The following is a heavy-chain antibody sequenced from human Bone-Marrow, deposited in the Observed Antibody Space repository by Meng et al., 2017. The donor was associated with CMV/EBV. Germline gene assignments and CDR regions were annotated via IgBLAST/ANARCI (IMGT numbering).Heavy chain of an antibody. J-gene: IGHJ5*02. Sequence: GESLKISCTVSGFTFSSHWMSWVRLAPGKGLELVANIKQDGSEKSYVDSVKGRFTITKENAKNTMFLQMDSLGGEDSAVYYCTREVSSRGGFDPWGQGTLVTVSS. V-gene: IGHV3-7*01. CDR1: GFTFSSHW. CDR3: TREVSSRGGFDP. D-gene: IGHD6-19*01. CDR2: IKQDGSEK.